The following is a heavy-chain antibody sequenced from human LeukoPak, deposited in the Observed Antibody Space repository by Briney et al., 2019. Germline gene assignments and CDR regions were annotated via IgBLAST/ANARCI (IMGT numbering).Heavy chain of an antibody. D-gene: IGHD2-2*01. Sequence: AASVKVSCKASGYTFTSYGISWVRQAPGQGLEWMGWISAYNGNTNYAQKLQDRVTMTTDTSTSTAYMELRSLRSDDTAVYYCARGGYCSSTSCYSCDYWGQGTLVTVSS. CDR2: ISAYNGNT. V-gene: IGHV1-18*01. CDR1: GYTFTSYG. J-gene: IGHJ4*02. CDR3: ARGGYCSSTSCYSCDY.